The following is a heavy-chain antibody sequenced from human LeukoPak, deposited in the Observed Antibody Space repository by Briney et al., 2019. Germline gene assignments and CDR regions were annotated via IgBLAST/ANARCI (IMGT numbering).Heavy chain of an antibody. CDR3: TRHSDTYCSRANCYVNNFYGLDV. V-gene: IGHV3-73*01. Sequence: GGSLRLSCAASGFTFSGSAMHWVRQASGKGREGVGRIRSKANSYVTAYAGSVTGRFTISRDDSSNTAYMKMNSLKTEDTAVYYCTRHSDTYCSRANCYVNNFYGLDVWGQGTRVTVS. CDR2: IRSKANSYVT. J-gene: IGHJ6*02. CDR1: GFTFSGSA. D-gene: IGHD2-2*01.